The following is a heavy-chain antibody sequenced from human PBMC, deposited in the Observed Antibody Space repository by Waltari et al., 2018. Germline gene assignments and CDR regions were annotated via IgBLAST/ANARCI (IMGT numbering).Heavy chain of an antibody. J-gene: IGHJ4*02. CDR3: ARSDIVATIGSY. CDR1: GGSISSYY. CDR2: IYYSGST. Sequence: QVQLQESGPGLVKPSETLSLTCTVSGGSISSYYWSWIRQPPGKGLEWIGYIYYSGSTNYNPSLKSRGTISVETSKNQFSLKLSSVTAADTAVYYCARSDIVATIGSYWGQGTLVTVSS. V-gene: IGHV4-59*01. D-gene: IGHD5-12*01.